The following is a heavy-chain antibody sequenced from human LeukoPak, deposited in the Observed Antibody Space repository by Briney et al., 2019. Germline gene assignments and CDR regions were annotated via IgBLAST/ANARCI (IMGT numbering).Heavy chain of an antibody. Sequence: PGRFLRLSCAASGFTFSSYAMHWVRQAPGKGLEWVAVISYDGSNKYYADSVKGRFTISRDNSKNTLYLQMNSLRAEDTAVYYCASFSYYYGSGSPQDYFDYWGQGTLVTVSS. V-gene: IGHV3-30*04. CDR3: ASFSYYYGSGSPQDYFDY. CDR2: ISYDGSNK. CDR1: GFTFSSYA. J-gene: IGHJ4*02. D-gene: IGHD3-10*01.